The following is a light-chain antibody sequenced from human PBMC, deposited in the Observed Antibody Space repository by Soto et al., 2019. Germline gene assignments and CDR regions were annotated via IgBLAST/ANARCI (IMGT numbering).Light chain of an antibody. J-gene: IGKJ4*01. CDR2: SAS. V-gene: IGKV3-15*01. Sequence: EVVMTQSPVTLSVSPGESATLSCRASQGISTNLAWYQQKPGQAPRLLIYSASTGATGIPAKFSASGFGTEFTLTISSLQSEDFAVYYCLQYNSWPLTFGGGTKVEI. CDR1: QGISTN. CDR3: LQYNSWPLT.